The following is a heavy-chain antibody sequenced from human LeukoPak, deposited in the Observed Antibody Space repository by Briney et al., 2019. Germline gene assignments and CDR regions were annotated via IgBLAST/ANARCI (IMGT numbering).Heavy chain of an antibody. J-gene: IGHJ4*02. CDR1: GVTFTNYE. D-gene: IGHD1-26*01. Sequence: GGSLRLSCAASGVTFTNYEMAWVRQAPGMGPEWVSYISDSGTITKYVDAVKGRFTISRDNARNSVYLQMESLRVEDTALYYCAGGPQYGGSYVDWGQGTLVTVSS. CDR2: ISDSGTIT. V-gene: IGHV3-48*03. CDR3: AGGPQYGGSYVD.